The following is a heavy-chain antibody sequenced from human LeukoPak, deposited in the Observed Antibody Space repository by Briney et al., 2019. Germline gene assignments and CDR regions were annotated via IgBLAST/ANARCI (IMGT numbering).Heavy chain of an antibody. Sequence: SETLSLACTVSGGSISSSSYYWGWIRQPPGKGLEWIGSIYYSGSTYYNPSLKSRVTISVDTSKNQFSLKLSSVTAVDTAVYYCARWGIAAAGSFDYWGQGTLVTVSS. V-gene: IGHV4-39*01. CDR3: ARWGIAAAGSFDY. CDR1: GGSISSSSYY. J-gene: IGHJ4*02. D-gene: IGHD6-13*01. CDR2: IYYSGST.